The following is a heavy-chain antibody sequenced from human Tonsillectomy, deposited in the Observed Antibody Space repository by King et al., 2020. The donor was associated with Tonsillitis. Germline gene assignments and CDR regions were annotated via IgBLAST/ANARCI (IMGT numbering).Heavy chain of an antibody. CDR1: GYTFITYG. CDR3: AGEERYLEWVGY. J-gene: IGHJ4*02. Sequence: QLVQSGAEVKKPGASVKVSCKAYGYTFITYGISWVRQAPGQGLERMGWISGANTNTQYAQKFQDRVTMTTDTSTRTAYMERRSLRSDDTAVYYCAGEERYLEWVGYWGQGTLVTVSS. CDR2: ISGANTNT. V-gene: IGHV1-18*01. D-gene: IGHD3-3*01.